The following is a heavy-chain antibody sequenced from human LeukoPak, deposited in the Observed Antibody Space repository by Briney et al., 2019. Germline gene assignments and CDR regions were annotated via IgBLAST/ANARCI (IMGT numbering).Heavy chain of an antibody. Sequence: SVKVSCKASGGTFSSYAISWVRQAPGQGLERMGGIIPIFGTANYAQKFQGRVTITADESTSTAYMELSSLRSEDTAVYYCARDSGTPYDYDAFDIWGQGTMVTVSS. V-gene: IGHV1-69*13. CDR3: ARDSGTPYDYDAFDI. J-gene: IGHJ3*02. CDR1: GGTFSSYA. CDR2: IIPIFGTA. D-gene: IGHD5-12*01.